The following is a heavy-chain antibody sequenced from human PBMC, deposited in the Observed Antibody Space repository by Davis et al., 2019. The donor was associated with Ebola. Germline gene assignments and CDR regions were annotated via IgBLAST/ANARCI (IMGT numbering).Heavy chain of an antibody. CDR2: IHHGGSA. D-gene: IGHD2-2*01. V-gene: IGHV4-38-2*02. Sequence: SETLSLTCTVSGYSVSSGYYWGLIRQPPGKGLEWIGSIHHGGSAYYNPSLKSRVTISVDTSKNQFSLKLTSVTAADTAVYYCARAGALLPAANNWFDPWGQGTLVTVSS. J-gene: IGHJ5*02. CDR3: ARAGALLPAANNWFDP. CDR1: GYSVSSGYY.